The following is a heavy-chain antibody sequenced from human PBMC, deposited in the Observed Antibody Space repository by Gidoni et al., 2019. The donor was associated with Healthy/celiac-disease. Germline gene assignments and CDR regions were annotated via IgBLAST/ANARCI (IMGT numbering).Heavy chain of an antibody. D-gene: IGHD3-10*01. V-gene: IGHV1-3*01. J-gene: IGHJ3*02. Sequence: QVQLVQSGAEVKKPGASVKVSCQASGYTFTSYAMHWVRQAPGQRLEWMGWINAGNGNTKYSQKFQGRVTITRDTSASTAYMELSSLRSEDTAVYYCASVSSVLTFAFDIWGQGTMVTVSS. CDR3: ASVSSVLTFAFDI. CDR1: GYTFTSYA. CDR2: INAGNGNT.